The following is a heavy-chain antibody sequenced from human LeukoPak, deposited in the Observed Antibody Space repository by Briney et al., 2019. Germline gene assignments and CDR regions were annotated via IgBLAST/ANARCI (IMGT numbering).Heavy chain of an antibody. CDR1: GGSISSGGYP. CDR3: ARGSYCGGDCYSGWFDP. Sequence: SQTLSLTCAVSGGSISSGGYPWSWIRQPPGKGLEWIGYIYHSGSTYYNPSLKSRVTISVDRSKNQFSLKLSSVTAADTAVYYCARGSYCGGDCYSGWFDPWGQGTLVTVSS. D-gene: IGHD2-21*02. J-gene: IGHJ5*02. V-gene: IGHV4-30-2*01. CDR2: IYHSGST.